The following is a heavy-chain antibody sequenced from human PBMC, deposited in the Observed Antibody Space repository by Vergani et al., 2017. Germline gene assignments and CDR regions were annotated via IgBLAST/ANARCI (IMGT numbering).Heavy chain of an antibody. D-gene: IGHD6-19*01. CDR2: INHSGST. V-gene: IGHV4-39*07. Sequence: QLQLQESGPGLVKPSETLSLTCTVSGGSISSSSYYWGWIRQPPGKGLEWIGEINHSGSTNYNPSLKSRVTISVDTSKNQFSLKLSSVTAADTAVYYCARGVRAVAAVGYIYFQHWGQGTLVTVSS. CDR3: ARGVRAVAAVGYIYFQH. J-gene: IGHJ1*01. CDR1: GGSISSSSYY.